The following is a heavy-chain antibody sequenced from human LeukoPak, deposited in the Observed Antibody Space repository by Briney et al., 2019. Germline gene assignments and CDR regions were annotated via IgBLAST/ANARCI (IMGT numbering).Heavy chain of an antibody. CDR3: ARDNGYSYGYFDY. D-gene: IGHD5-18*01. CDR1: GDSISSSNW. V-gene: IGHV4-4*02. CDR2: IYHSGST. J-gene: IGHJ4*02. Sequence: PSETLSLTCAVSGDSISSSNWWSWVRQPPGKGLEWIGEIYHSGSTNCNPSLKSRVTISVDKSKNQFSLKLSSVTAADTAVYYCARDNGYSYGYFDYWGQGVLVTVSS.